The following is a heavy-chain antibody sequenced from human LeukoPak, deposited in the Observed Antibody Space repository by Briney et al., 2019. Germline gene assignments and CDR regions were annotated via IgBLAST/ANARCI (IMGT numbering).Heavy chain of an antibody. Sequence: ASVKVSCKASGYTFTSYGMHWVRQAPGQRLEWMGWLNAGNGNTRYSQKFQGRVTFSRDTSASTAYMELSSLSSEDTAVYYCARDANHCTNGVCHYYFDYWGQGTLSPSPQ. V-gene: IGHV1-3*01. D-gene: IGHD2-8*01. CDR3: ARDANHCTNGVCHYYFDY. J-gene: IGHJ4*02. CDR1: GYTFTSYG. CDR2: LNAGNGNT.